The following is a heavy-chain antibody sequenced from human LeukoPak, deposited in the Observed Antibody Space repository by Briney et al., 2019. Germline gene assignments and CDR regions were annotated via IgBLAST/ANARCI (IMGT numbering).Heavy chain of an antibody. D-gene: IGHD7-27*01. CDR1: GFTFRGYG. V-gene: IGHV3-23*01. J-gene: IGHJ4*02. Sequence: GGSLRLSCAASGFTFRGYGMSWVRQAPGKGLEWVSAIRGSGVTTYYADSVKGRFTIYRDNSKNTVYLQMNSLGAEDTAVYYCVQDWAWGAFGYWGQGTLVTVSS. CDR3: VQDWAWGAFGY. CDR2: IRGSGVTT.